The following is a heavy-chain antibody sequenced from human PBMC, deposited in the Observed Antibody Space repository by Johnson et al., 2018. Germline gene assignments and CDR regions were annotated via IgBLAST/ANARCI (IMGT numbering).Heavy chain of an antibody. V-gene: IGHV4-4*02. Sequence: QVQLQESGPGLVKPWETXSLTCDVSGASNNYWWSWVRQPPGKGLEWIGEIHDSGNTNYNPSLKSPVTMSIEKAKNQFPMNLTSGTAADTAVYYGAREWSAFDIWGQGTMVTVSS. CDR2: IHDSGNT. CDR3: AREWSAFDI. J-gene: IGHJ3*02. D-gene: IGHD1-26*01. CDR1: GASNNYW.